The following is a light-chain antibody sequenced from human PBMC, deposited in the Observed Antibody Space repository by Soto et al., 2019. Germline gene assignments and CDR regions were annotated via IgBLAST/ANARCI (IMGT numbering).Light chain of an antibody. V-gene: IGKV3-15*01. Sequence: EIVMTQSPATLSVSPGERATLSCRASQSVSSNLAWYQQKPGQAPRLLIYGASTRATGIPARFSGSGSGTEFTLTSISLQSEDFAVYYCQQYNNWLWTFGQGNKVEIK. CDR1: QSVSSN. J-gene: IGKJ1*01. CDR2: GAS. CDR3: QQYNNWLWT.